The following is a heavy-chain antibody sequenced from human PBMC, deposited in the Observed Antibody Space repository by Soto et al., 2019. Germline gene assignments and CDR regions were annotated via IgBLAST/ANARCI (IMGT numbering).Heavy chain of an antibody. J-gene: IGHJ6*02. V-gene: IGHV3-7*03. CDR3: ARDGYYRGEYYYGMDV. Sequence: EVQLVESGGGLVQPGGSLRLSCAASGFTFSSSWMSWVCQAPGKGLEWVANIKQDGREKYYVDSVKGGFTISRDNAKNTLYLQMNSLRAEDTAVYYCARDGYYRGEYYYGMDVWGQGTTVTVSS. CDR2: IKQDGREK. CDR1: GFTFSSSW. D-gene: IGHD3-3*01.